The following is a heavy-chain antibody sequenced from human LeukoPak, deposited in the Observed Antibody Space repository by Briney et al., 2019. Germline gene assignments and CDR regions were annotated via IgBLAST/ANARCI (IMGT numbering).Heavy chain of an antibody. J-gene: IGHJ4*02. CDR1: GFTFSSYS. D-gene: IGHD3-22*01. CDR2: ISSSSSYI. Sequence: GGSLRLSCAASGFTFSSYSMNWVRQAPGKGLEWVSSISSSSSYIYYADSVKGRFTISRDSAKNSLYLQMSSLRAEDTAVYYCARRYYYDSIAFDYWGQGTLVTVSS. CDR3: ARRYYYDSIAFDY. V-gene: IGHV3-21*01.